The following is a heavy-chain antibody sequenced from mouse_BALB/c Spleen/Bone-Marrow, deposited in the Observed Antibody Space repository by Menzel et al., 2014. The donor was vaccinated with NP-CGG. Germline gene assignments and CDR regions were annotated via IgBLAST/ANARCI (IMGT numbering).Heavy chain of an antibody. Sequence: EVNLVESGGGLVQPGGSRKLSCAASGFTFSSFGMHWVRQAPEKGLEWIAYISSDSGAIFYADTVKGRFTISRNNPKNTLFLQMTSLRPEDTAIYFCTRGGNWEDFDYWGQGTTLTVSS. V-gene: IGHV5-17*02. CDR2: ISSDSGAI. J-gene: IGHJ2*01. CDR1: GFTFSSFG. D-gene: IGHD4-1*01. CDR3: TRGGNWEDFDY.